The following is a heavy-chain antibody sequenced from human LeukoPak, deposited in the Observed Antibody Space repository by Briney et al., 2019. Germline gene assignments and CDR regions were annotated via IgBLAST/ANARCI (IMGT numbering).Heavy chain of an antibody. J-gene: IGHJ4*02. D-gene: IGHD2-15*01. CDR2: IYSGGST. CDR1: GFTFSSYA. Sequence: GGSLRLSCAASGFTFSSYAMSWVSQAPGKGLEWVSVIYSGGSTYYADSVKGRFTISRDNSKNTLYLQMNSLRAEDTAVYYCARDWWYCSGGSCYHYWGQGTLVTVSS. CDR3: ARDWWYCSGGSCYHY. V-gene: IGHV3-66*01.